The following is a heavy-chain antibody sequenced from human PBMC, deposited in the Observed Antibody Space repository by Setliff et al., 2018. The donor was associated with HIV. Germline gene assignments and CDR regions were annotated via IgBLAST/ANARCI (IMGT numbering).Heavy chain of an antibody. CDR1: GGSIIDSRYF. Sequence: SETLSLTCTVSGGSIIDSRYFWAWIRQPAGRGLEWMGRIHTSGSTNYNPSLTSRVTLSVDTSKNQFFLKLTSLSAADTAVYYCARDRIEVVVDGPHDVFDVWGRGTTVTVSS. CDR3: ARDRIEVVVDGPHDVFDV. D-gene: IGHD2-15*01. V-gene: IGHV4-61*02. CDR2: IHTSGST. J-gene: IGHJ3*01.